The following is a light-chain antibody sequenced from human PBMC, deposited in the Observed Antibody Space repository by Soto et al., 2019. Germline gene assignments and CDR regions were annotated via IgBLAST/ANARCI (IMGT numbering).Light chain of an antibody. CDR3: KSYAGSNTYV. J-gene: IGLJ1*01. Sequence: QSALTQPASVSGSPGQSITISRTGTSSDVGTYNIVSWYQQHPGKAPKLLISEDNKRPSGVSNRFSGSKSGNTASLSISGLQAEDEADYFCKSYAGSNTYVFGSGTKV. CDR2: EDN. V-gene: IGLV2-23*01. CDR1: SSDVGTYNI.